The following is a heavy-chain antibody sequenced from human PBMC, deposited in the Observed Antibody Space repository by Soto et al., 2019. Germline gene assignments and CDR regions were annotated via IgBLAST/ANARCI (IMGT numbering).Heavy chain of an antibody. V-gene: IGHV1-18*01. CDR1: GYTFTSYH. J-gene: IGHJ4*02. CDR3: ARDTPPTDY. Sequence: QVQLVQSGAEVKKPGASVKVSCKTSGYTFTSYHITWVRQAPGQGLEWMGWISAYNTNTNYAQKFQGRVTMTTDTVTSTAYMELRRLRSDDTAVYYCARDTPPTDYWGQGTLVTVSS. CDR2: ISAYNTNT.